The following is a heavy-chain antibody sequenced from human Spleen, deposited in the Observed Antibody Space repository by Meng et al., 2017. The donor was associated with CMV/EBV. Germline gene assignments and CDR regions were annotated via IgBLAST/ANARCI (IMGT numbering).Heavy chain of an antibody. CDR3: AKAGDIVVVPAAQPYRQYYFDY. J-gene: IGHJ4*02. D-gene: IGHD2-2*01. Sequence: GESLKISCAASGFTFSSYAMSWVRQAPGKGLEWVSAISGSGGRTDYADSVKGRFTISRDNSKNTLYLQMNSLRAEDTAVYYCAKAGDIVVVPAAQPYRQYYFDYWGQGTLVTVSS. V-gene: IGHV3-23*01. CDR1: GFTFSSYA. CDR2: ISGSGGRT.